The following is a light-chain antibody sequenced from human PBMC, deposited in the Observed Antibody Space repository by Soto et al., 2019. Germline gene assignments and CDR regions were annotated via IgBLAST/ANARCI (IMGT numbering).Light chain of an antibody. Sequence: EIVLTQSPGTLSLSPGDRATLSGRGSQSVNSNYLAWYQRKPGQAPRLLIYGASNRATDIPYRFSASGSGTHFTLTITRLEAEDFAVYYCQQYDSTPPTFGQGTKVEVK. CDR3: QQYDSTPPT. CDR1: QSVNSNY. J-gene: IGKJ1*01. CDR2: GAS. V-gene: IGKV3-20*01.